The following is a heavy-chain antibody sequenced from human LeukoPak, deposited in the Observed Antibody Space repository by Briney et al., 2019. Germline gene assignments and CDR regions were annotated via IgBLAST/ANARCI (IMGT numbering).Heavy chain of an antibody. CDR1: GGSLSSYY. V-gene: IGHV4-4*07. D-gene: IGHD2-2*01. Sequence: SETLSLICTVSGGSLSSYYWSWIRQPAGKGLEWIGRIYTSGSTNYNPSLKSRVTMSVDTSKNQFSLKLSSVTAADTAVYYCARGIVVVPAATDPPLHHDAFDIWGQGTMVTVSS. CDR2: IYTSGST. J-gene: IGHJ3*02. CDR3: ARGIVVVPAATDPPLHHDAFDI.